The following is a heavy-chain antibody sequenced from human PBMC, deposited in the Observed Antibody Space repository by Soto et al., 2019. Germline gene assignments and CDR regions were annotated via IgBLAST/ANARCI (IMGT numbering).Heavy chain of an antibody. CDR1: GLTFSSYA. J-gene: IGHJ4*02. CDR3: AKEGDYIWGSYRHHFDY. Sequence: EVQLLESGGGLVQPGGSLRLSCAASGLTFSSYAMSWVRQAPGKGLEWVSAISGSGGSTYYADSVKGRFTISRDNSKNTLYLQMNSLRAEDTAVYYCAKEGDYIWGSYRHHFDYWGQGTLVTVSS. V-gene: IGHV3-23*01. CDR2: ISGSGGST. D-gene: IGHD3-16*02.